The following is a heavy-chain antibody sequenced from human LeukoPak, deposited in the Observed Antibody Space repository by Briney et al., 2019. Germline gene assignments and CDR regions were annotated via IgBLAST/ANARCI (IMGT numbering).Heavy chain of an antibody. Sequence: ASVKVSCKASGYTFPSYGISWVRQAPGQGLEWMGWISAYNGNTNYAQKLQGRVTMTTDTSTSTAYMELRSLRSDDTAVYYCARDASGIVGATTFDYWGQGTLVTVSS. CDR1: GYTFPSYG. CDR3: ARDASGIVGATTFDY. V-gene: IGHV1-18*01. CDR2: ISAYNGNT. J-gene: IGHJ4*02. D-gene: IGHD1-26*01.